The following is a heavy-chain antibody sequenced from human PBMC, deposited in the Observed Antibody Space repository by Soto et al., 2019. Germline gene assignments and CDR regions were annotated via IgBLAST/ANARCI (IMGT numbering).Heavy chain of an antibody. Sequence: QVQLQQWGAGLLKPSETLSLTCAVSGGSFSGYCWSWIRQPPGMGLEWMGESNHSGSTNYNPSHMSRVTISVDTSQIQFPLKLSSVTAADTAVYYCARGYCSSTSCYSPSQIFDILGQGTMVTVSS. CDR2: SNHSGST. D-gene: IGHD2-2*01. V-gene: IGHV4-34*01. CDR1: GGSFSGYC. CDR3: ARGYCSSTSCYSPSQIFDI. J-gene: IGHJ3*02.